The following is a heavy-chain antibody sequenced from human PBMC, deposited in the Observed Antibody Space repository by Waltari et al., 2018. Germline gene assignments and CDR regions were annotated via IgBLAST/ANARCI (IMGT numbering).Heavy chain of an antibody. J-gene: IGHJ6*02. Sequence: QMQLVQSGPEVKKPGTSVKVSCKASGFTFTSSAVQWVRTARGQRLEWIGWIVVGSGNTNYAQKFQERVTITRDMSTSTAYMELSSLRSEDTAVYYCAAGNGEDYYYYYGMDVWGQGTTVTVSS. CDR3: AAGNGEDYYYYYGMDV. CDR2: IVVGSGNT. CDR1: GFTFTSSA. D-gene: IGHD3-10*01. V-gene: IGHV1-58*01.